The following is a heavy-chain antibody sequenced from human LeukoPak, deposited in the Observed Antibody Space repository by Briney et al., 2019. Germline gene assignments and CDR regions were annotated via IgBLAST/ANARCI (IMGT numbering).Heavy chain of an antibody. CDR1: GGSFSGYY. CDR2: INHSGST. D-gene: IGHD6-6*01. CDR3: ARGRLAARPRTNWFDP. V-gene: IGHV4-34*01. J-gene: IGHJ5*02. Sequence: SETLSLTCAVYGGSFSGYYWSWIRQPPGKGLERIGEINHSGSTNYNPSLKSRVTISVDTSKNQFSLKLSSVTAADTAVYYCARGRLAARPRTNWFDPWGQGTLVTVSS.